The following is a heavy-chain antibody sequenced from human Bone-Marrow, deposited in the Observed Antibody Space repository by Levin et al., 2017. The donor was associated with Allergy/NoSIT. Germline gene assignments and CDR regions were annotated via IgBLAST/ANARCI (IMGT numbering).Heavy chain of an antibody. CDR1: GGSISSYY. CDR3: ARTYYDFWSGYYAPRYFDY. CDR2: IYYSGST. Sequence: PSETLSLTCTVSGGSISSYYWSWIRQPPGKGLEWIGYIYYSGSTNYNPSLKSRVTISVDTSKNQFSLKLSSVTAADTAVYYCARTYYDFWSGYYAPRYFDYWGQGTLVTVSS. D-gene: IGHD3-3*01. V-gene: IGHV4-59*01. J-gene: IGHJ4*02.